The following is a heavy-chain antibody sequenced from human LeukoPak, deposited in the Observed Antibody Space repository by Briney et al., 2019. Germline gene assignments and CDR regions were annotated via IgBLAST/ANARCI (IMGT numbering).Heavy chain of an antibody. CDR1: GGSISSSSYY. D-gene: IGHD5-18*01. CDR2: FEDSGST. CDR3: ARQTPLQLWLRPYYYYYVMDV. V-gene: IGHV4-39*01. Sequence: SETLSLTCTVSGGSISSSSYYWGWIRQPPGKGLEWIGSFEDSGSTYYNPSLKSRVTISVDTSENQFSLKLSSVTAADTAVYYCARQTPLQLWLRPYYYYYVMDVWGQGTTVTVSS. J-gene: IGHJ6*02.